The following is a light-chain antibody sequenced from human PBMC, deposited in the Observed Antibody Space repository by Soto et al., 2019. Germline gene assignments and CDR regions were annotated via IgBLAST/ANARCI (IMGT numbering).Light chain of an antibody. J-gene: IGKJ2*01. CDR2: KAS. Sequence: DIQMTQSPSTLSASVGDRVTITCRASQSISSWLAWYQQKPGKAPKLLIYKASSLESGVPSRISGSGSGTEFTLTISSLQPDDFATEYFQQYYSYPYTFGQGTKPEIK. V-gene: IGKV1-5*03. CDR1: QSISSW. CDR3: QQYYSYPYT.